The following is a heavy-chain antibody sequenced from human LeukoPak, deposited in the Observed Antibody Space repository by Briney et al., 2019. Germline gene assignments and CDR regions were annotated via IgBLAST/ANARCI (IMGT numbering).Heavy chain of an antibody. CDR3: ATSATPGYSSSWFLDS. CDR2: IYYRGST. J-gene: IGHJ4*02. CDR1: GASVNTLY. Sequence: SETLSFTCTVSGASVNTLYWSWIRQPPGKGLEWIGNIYYRGSTRYNPSLKSRVTISIDTSKNQVSLKLISVTAADTAVYYCATSATPGYSSSWFLDSWGQGTLVTVSS. V-gene: IGHV4-59*02. D-gene: IGHD6-13*01.